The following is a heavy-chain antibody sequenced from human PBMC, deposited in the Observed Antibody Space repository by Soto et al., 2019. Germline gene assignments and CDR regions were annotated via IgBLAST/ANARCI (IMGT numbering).Heavy chain of an antibody. V-gene: IGHV4-59*01. CDR1: GGTIGSYY. CDR2: IYFTGST. J-gene: IGHJ4*02. Sequence: SETLSLTCTVSGGTIGSYYWSWIRQPPGRGLEWIGYIYFTGSTNYNPSLKSRVTISVDTSKNQFSLKLSSVTAADTAVYYCARGSCSSASCYTGDYWGQGTLVTVSS. D-gene: IGHD2-2*02. CDR3: ARGSCSSASCYTGDY.